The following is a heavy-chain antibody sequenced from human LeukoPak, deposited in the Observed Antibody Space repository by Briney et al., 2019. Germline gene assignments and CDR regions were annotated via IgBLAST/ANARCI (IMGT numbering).Heavy chain of an antibody. Sequence: AASVKVSCKASGYTFTSYGISWVRQAPGQGLEWMGWISAYNGNTNYAQKLQGRVTMTTDTSTSTAYMELRSLRSDDTAVYYCARDCVGSGWYYCFDYWGQGTLVTVSS. J-gene: IGHJ4*02. V-gene: IGHV1-18*01. CDR2: ISAYNGNT. D-gene: IGHD6-19*01. CDR1: GYTFTSYG. CDR3: ARDCVGSGWYYCFDY.